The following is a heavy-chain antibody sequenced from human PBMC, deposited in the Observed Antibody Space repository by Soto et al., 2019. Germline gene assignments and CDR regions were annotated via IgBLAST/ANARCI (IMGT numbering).Heavy chain of an antibody. CDR1: GFTFSTYG. CDR2: MSYDGTKE. D-gene: IGHD6-13*01. Sequence: LRLSCAASGFTFSTYGMHWVRQAPGKGLEWVAAMSYDGTKEYYVDSVKGRFTISRDNSRNTLFLQLNSLRDEDTAVYYCAKEYGSTWIDHWGQGTLVTVSS. CDR3: AKEYGSTWIDH. J-gene: IGHJ4*02. V-gene: IGHV3-30*18.